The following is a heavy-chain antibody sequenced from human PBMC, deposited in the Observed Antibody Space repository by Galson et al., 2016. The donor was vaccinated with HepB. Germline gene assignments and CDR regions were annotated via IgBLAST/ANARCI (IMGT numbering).Heavy chain of an antibody. CDR1: GFTFSDYY. D-gene: IGHD3-22*01. CDR2: ISSSGSTI. V-gene: IGHV3-11*01. Sequence: SLRLSCAASGFTFSDYYMSWIRQAPGKGLEWVSYISSSGSTIYYAASVKGRFTISRDNAKNSLYLQMNSLRAEDTAVYYCARDLSSAYYDSSGYYYYYYGMDVWGQGTTVTVSS. CDR3: ARDLSSAYYDSSGYYYYYYGMDV. J-gene: IGHJ6*02.